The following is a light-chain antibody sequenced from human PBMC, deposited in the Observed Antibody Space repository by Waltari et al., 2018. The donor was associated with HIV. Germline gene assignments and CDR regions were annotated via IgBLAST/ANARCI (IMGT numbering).Light chain of an antibody. CDR2: WAS. CDR1: QSVLYSSNNKNY. Sequence: DIVMTQSPDSLAVSLGESATINCKSSQSVLYSSNNKNYLAWYQQKQGQSPKLLIYWASTREFGVPDRFSGSGSGTDFTLTISSLQAEDVAVYYCQQYYSTPLTSGGGTKVEIK. J-gene: IGKJ4*01. V-gene: IGKV4-1*01. CDR3: QQYYSTPLT.